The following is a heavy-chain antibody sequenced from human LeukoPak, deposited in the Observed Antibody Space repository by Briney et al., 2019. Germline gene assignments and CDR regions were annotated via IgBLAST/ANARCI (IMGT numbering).Heavy chain of an antibody. Sequence: GASVKVSCKASGYPFTSYFMHWVRQAPGQGLEWMGWINPNSGGTNYAQKFQGRVTMTRDTSISTAYMELSRLRSDDTAVYYCARGGSGYDYWYYYYYMDVWGKGTTVTVSS. CDR2: INPNSGGT. V-gene: IGHV1-2*02. CDR3: ARGGSGYDYWYYYYYMDV. CDR1: GYPFTSYF. D-gene: IGHD5-12*01. J-gene: IGHJ6*03.